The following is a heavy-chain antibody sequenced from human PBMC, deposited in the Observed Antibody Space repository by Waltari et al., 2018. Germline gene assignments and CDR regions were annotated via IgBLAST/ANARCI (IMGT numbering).Heavy chain of an antibody. Sequence: QLQLQESGPGLVQPSQTLSLTCTVSGGSLRSHNLWWGWVRQSPGKGLESIGYVFYSGMTYYNPSLKSRITISAETSKNQVSLKLNSVTAADTAMYYFVRSTIMGATRWLDPWGQGTRVTVSS. CDR2: VFYSGMT. J-gene: IGHJ5*01. D-gene: IGHD1-26*01. CDR3: VRSTIMGATRWLDP. CDR1: GGSLRSHNLW. V-gene: IGHV4-39*01.